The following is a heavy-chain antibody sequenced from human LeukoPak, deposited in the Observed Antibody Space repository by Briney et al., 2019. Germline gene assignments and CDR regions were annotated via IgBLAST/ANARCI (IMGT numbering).Heavy chain of an antibody. V-gene: IGHV4-39*07. D-gene: IGHD3-10*01. CDR3: AHRSYWSWD. CDR2: IYYSGST. CDR1: GGSISSSTYY. J-gene: IGHJ4*02. Sequence: SETLSLTCTVSGGSISSSTYYWGWIRQPPGKGLEWIGSIYYSGSTYYNPSLKSRVTISVDTSKNQFSLKLSSVTAADTAVYYCAHRSYWSWDWGQGTLVTVSS.